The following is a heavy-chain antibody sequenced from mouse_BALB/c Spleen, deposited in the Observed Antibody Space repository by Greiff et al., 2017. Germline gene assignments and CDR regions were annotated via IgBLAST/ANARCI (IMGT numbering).Heavy chain of an antibody. CDR1: GYAFSSYW. J-gene: IGHJ3*01. CDR2: IYPGDGDT. V-gene: IGHV1-80*01. CDR3: ARYTYGNYGWFAY. D-gene: IGHD2-1*01. Sequence: VQLQESGAELVRPGSSVKISCKASGYAFSSYWMNWVKQRPGQGLEWIGQIYPGDGDTNYNGKFKGKATLTADKSSSTAYMQLSSLTSEDSAVYFCARYTYGNYGWFAYWGQGTLVTVSA.